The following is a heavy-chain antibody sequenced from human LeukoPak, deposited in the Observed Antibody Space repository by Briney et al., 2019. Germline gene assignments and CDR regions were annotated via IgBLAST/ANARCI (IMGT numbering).Heavy chain of an antibody. J-gene: IGHJ4*02. CDR1: GYTFTGYY. Sequence: ASVKVSCKASGYTFTGYYMHWVRQAPGQGLEWMGWINPNSGGTNYAQKVQGRVTMTRDTSISTAYMELSRLRSDDTAVYYCARGGGGWFGEFGDYWGQGTLVTVSS. V-gene: IGHV1-2*02. CDR2: INPNSGGT. D-gene: IGHD3-10*01. CDR3: ARGGGGWFGEFGDY.